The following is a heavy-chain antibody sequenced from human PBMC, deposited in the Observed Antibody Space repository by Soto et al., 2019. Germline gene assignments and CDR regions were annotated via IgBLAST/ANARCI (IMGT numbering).Heavy chain of an antibody. CDR1: GYDFTTYG. D-gene: IGHD1-1*01. CDR2: ISAHNGNT. Sequence: QVHLVQSGAEVKKPGASVKVSCKGSGYDFTTYGITWVRQAPGQGLEWMGWISAHNGNTNYAQKLQGRVTVTRDTSTSTAYRELRSLRSDATAVYYCARGRYGDYWGQGALVTVSS. J-gene: IGHJ4*02. V-gene: IGHV1-18*01. CDR3: ARGRYGDY.